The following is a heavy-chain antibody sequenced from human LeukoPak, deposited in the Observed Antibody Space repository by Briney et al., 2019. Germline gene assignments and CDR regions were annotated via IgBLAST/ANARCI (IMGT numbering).Heavy chain of an antibody. Sequence: PGGSLRLSCVVSGFPLSFYELNWVRQAPGKGLEWVSNIGASSIPKYYADSVKGRFSISRDNARNSLYLQMNSLRVEDTAVYYCALLAVASDFDYWGQGALVTVSS. CDR1: GFPLSFYE. CDR3: ALLAVASDFDY. J-gene: IGHJ4*02. D-gene: IGHD6-19*01. V-gene: IGHV3-48*03. CDR2: IGASSIPK.